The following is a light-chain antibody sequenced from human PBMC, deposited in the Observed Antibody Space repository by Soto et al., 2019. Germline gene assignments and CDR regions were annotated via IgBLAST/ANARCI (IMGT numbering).Light chain of an antibody. CDR2: GNT. J-gene: IGLJ1*01. CDR3: QSYDSSLSGSRV. CDR1: SSNIGAGYD. V-gene: IGLV1-40*01. Sequence: QSVLTQPPSVSGAPGQRVTISFTGSSSNIGAGYDVHWYQQLPGTAPKLLIYGNTNRPSGVPDRFSGSKSGTSASLAITGLQAEDEADYYGQSYDSSLSGSRVFGTGTKLTVL.